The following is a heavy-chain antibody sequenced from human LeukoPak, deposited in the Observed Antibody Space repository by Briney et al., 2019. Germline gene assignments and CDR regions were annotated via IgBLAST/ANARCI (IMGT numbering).Heavy chain of an antibody. D-gene: IGHD6-6*01. CDR2: INTDGSIT. CDR3: ATDRSSIAVRPH. CDR1: GFTFSNYW. J-gene: IGHJ4*02. V-gene: IGHV3-74*01. Sequence: GGSLRLSCAASGFTFSNYWMHWVRQAPGKRLVWVSRINTDGSITNYADSVKGRFTISRDNAKNTLYLQMNSLRAEDTAVYYCATDRSSIAVRPHWGQGTLVTVSS.